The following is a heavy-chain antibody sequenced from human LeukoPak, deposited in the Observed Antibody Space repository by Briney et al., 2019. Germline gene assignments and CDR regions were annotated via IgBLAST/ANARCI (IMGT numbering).Heavy chain of an antibody. Sequence: PGGSLRHSCASSGFSFSGYAMIWVRQAPGKGLEWVSYISSSGSTIYYADSVKGRFTISRDNAKNSLYLQMNSLRAEDTAVYYCARDGVLPPGDGYNFDYWGQGTLVTVSS. CDR3: ARDGVLPPGDGYNFDY. D-gene: IGHD5-24*01. J-gene: IGHJ4*02. V-gene: IGHV3-11*01. CDR2: ISSSGSTI. CDR1: GFSFSGYA.